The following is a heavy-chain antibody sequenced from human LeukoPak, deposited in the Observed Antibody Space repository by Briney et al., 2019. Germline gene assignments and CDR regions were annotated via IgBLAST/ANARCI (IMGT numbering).Heavy chain of an antibody. D-gene: IGHD3-3*01. J-gene: IGHJ4*02. V-gene: IGHV4-34*01. CDR2: LKHSGST. CDR3: ARLRFLEWLLYSRGGNFDY. Sequence: SDPLSLTRAVYGGSFSGFYWSSIRPPPGKRLEWRGKLKHSGSTYYHPPLKSRVTISVDTSTNHSSLKLSSVTAADTAVYYCARLRFLEWLLYSRGGNFDYWGQGTLVTVSS. CDR1: GGSFSGFY.